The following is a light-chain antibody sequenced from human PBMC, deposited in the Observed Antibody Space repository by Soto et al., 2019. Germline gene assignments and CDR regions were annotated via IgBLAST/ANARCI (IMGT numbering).Light chain of an antibody. J-gene: IGLJ1*01. CDR2: EVS. Sequence: QSALTQPASVSGSPGQSITISCIGTSSDVGGYNYVSWYQQHPGKAPKLMIYEVSNRPSGVSNRFSGSKSGNTASLTISGLQAEDEADYYCTSYTSSSPYVFGTGTKVNVL. CDR3: TSYTSSSPYV. V-gene: IGLV2-14*01. CDR1: SSDVGGYNY.